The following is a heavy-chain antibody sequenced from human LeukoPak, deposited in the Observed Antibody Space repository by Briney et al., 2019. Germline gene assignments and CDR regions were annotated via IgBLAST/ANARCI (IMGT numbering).Heavy chain of an antibody. J-gene: IGHJ4*02. CDR3: AKTWYYDFWSGYYLDY. CDR2: ISGSGGST. V-gene: IGHV3-23*01. D-gene: IGHD3-3*01. CDR1: GFTFSSYA. Sequence: TGGSLRLSCAASGFTFSSYAMSWVRQAPGQGLEWVSAISGSGGSTYYADSVKGRFTISRDNSKNTLYLQMNSLRAEDTAVYYCAKTWYYDFWSGYYLDYWGQGTLVTVSS.